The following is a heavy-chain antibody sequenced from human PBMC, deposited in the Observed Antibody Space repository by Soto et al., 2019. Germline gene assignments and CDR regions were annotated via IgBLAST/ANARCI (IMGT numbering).Heavy chain of an antibody. CDR2: VTGSGAYT. V-gene: IGHV3-23*01. J-gene: IGHJ6*02. D-gene: IGHD3-9*01. CDR3: AKERYYDILADSYSICGMDV. CDR1: GFTFSTYA. Sequence: EVQLLESGGGLVQPGGSLRLSCAASGFTFSTYAMTWVRQAPGQGLEWVSTVTGSGAYTFDADSVKGRFTISRYNSKDTLYLQMNSLRPEDTAVYYTAKERYYDILADSYSICGMDVWGQGTLVTVSS.